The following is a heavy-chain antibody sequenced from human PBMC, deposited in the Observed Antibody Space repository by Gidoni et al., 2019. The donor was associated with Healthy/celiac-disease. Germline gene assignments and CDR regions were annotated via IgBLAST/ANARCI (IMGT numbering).Heavy chain of an antibody. Sequence: EVQRVESGGGLVQPGRSLRLSCSASGFTFGDYAMSWFLQAPGKGLEWVGFIRSKAYGGTTEYAASVNGRFTISRDDSKSIAYLQMNRLKTEDTAVYYCTREEDWKPFDYWGQGTLVTVSS. CDR3: TREEDWKPFDY. CDR2: IRSKAYGGTT. CDR1: GFTFGDYA. J-gene: IGHJ4*02. V-gene: IGHV3-49*03. D-gene: IGHD1-1*01.